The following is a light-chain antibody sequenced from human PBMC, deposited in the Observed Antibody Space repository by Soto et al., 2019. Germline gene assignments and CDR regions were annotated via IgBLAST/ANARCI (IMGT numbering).Light chain of an antibody. CDR2: KDT. CDR3: QSSDSSGTYVV. CDR1: ALPKQY. J-gene: IGLJ2*01. Sequence: SYELTQPPSVSVSPGQTARVTCSGDALPKQYVYWYQQKPGQAPGVVIYKDTERPSGIPERFSGSSSWTTVTLTISGVQAEDEADDYCQSSDSSGTYVVFGGGTKLTVL. V-gene: IGLV3-25*02.